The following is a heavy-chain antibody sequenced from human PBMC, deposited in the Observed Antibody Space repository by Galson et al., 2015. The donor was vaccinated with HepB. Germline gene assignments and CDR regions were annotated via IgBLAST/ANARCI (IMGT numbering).Heavy chain of an antibody. CDR1: GFTFSSYG. CDR2: TSFDGSIE. V-gene: IGHV3-30*18. J-gene: IGHJ4*02. CDR3: AKDKGFLADSWLGYLDS. Sequence: SLRLSCAASGFTFSSYGMHWVRQAPGKGLEWVAVTSFDGSIEYYADSVKGRFTISRDNSKNTLYLQMNSLRAEDTAVYYCAKDKGFLADSWLGYLDSWGQGTLVTVSS. D-gene: IGHD2/OR15-2a*01.